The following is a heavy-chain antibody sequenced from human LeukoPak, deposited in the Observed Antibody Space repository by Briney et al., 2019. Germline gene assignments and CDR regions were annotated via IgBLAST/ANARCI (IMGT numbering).Heavy chain of an antibody. CDR2: IYSSGST. J-gene: IGHJ3*02. Sequence: SETLSLTCAVSGASISSDGYSWSWIRQPPGKGLECIGYIYSSGSTYYNPSLKSRVTISVDTSNNQFSLKLSSVTAADTAVYYCARPPTPNSLDAFDIWGQGTMVSVSS. V-gene: IGHV4-30-4*07. D-gene: IGHD4-23*01. CDR3: ARPPTPNSLDAFDI. CDR1: GASISSDGYS.